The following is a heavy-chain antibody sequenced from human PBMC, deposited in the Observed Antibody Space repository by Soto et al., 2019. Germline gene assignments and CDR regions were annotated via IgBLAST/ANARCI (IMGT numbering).Heavy chain of an antibody. V-gene: IGHV1-46*01. CDR3: ARDEAEAPADY. D-gene: IGHD6-19*01. Sequence: GASVKVSCKASGYTFTSYYMHWVRQAPGQGLEWMGIINPSGGSTSYAQKFQGRVTMTRDTSTSTVYMELSSLRSEDMAVYYCARDEAEAPADYWGQGTLVTVSS. CDR2: INPSGGST. CDR1: GYTFTSYY. J-gene: IGHJ4*02.